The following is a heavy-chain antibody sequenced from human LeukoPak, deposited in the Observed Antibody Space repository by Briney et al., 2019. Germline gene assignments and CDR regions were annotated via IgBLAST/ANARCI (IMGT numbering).Heavy chain of an antibody. CDR2: IIPIFGTA. J-gene: IGHJ4*02. CDR1: GGTFSSYA. V-gene: IGHV1-69*13. Sequence: SVKVSCKASGGTFSSYAISWVRQAPGQGLEWMGGIIPIFGTADYAQKFQGRVTITADESTGTAYMELSSLRSEDTAVYYCATEPRLHYDSSGYNWGQGTLVTVSS. CDR3: ATEPRLHYDSSGYN. D-gene: IGHD3-22*01.